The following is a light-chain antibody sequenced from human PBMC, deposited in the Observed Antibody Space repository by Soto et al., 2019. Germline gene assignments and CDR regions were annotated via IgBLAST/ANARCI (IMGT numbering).Light chain of an antibody. CDR2: GAS. CDR1: QTVISN. J-gene: IGKJ1*01. V-gene: IGKV3D-15*02. Sequence: EIVMTQSPSTLSVSAGERAVLSWRASQTVISNLAWYQQKNGHSPRLLIYGASTRATAIPARFSGSWYGTDFNLTISRLETEDFAVFYCHQYGTSPATFGQGTKVDIK. CDR3: HQYGTSPAT.